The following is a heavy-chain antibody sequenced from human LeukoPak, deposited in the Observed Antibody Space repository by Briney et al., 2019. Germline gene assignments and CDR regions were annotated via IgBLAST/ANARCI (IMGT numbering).Heavy chain of an antibody. CDR3: ARLGYGGLDY. CDR1: GGSISSSSYY. J-gene: IGHJ4*02. Sequence: SETLSLTCTVSGGSISSSSYYWGWIRQPPGKGLEWIGSIYYSGSTYYNPSLKSRVTISVDTSKNQFSLKLSSVTAADTAVYYCARLGYGGLDYWGQGTLVTVSS. D-gene: IGHD4/OR15-4a*01. V-gene: IGHV4-39*01. CDR2: IYYSGST.